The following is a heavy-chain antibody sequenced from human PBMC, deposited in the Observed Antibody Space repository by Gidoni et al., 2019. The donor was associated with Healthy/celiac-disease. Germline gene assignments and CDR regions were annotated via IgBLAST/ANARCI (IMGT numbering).Heavy chain of an antibody. J-gene: IGHJ6*02. CDR3: ARMYNWNDLNYYYGMDV. Sequence: QLQLQESVPGLVKPSETLSLTCTVSGGSISSSSYYWGWIRQPPGKGLEWIGSIYYSGSTYYNPSLKSRVTISVDTSKNQFSLKLSSVTAADTAVYYCARMYNWNDLNYYYGMDVWGQGTTVTVSS. V-gene: IGHV4-39*01. CDR1: GGSISSSSYY. D-gene: IGHD1-20*01. CDR2: IYYSGST.